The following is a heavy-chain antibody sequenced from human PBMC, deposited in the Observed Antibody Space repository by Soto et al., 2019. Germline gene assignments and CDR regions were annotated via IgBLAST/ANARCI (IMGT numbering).Heavy chain of an antibody. J-gene: IGHJ1*01. CDR2: IIPILGIA. Sequence: VKVSCKASGGTFSSYTISWVRQAPGQGLEWMGRIIPILGIANYAQKFQGRVTITADKSTSTAYMELSSLRSEDTAVYYCAREQLLGYSSSPGGSYFQHWGQGTLVTVSS. CDR3: AREQLLGYSSSPGGSYFQH. D-gene: IGHD6-6*01. CDR1: GGTFSSYT. V-gene: IGHV1-69*04.